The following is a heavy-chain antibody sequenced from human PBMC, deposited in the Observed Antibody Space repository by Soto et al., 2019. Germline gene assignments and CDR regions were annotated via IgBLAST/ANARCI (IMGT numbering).Heavy chain of an antibody. J-gene: IGHJ4*02. CDR1: GFTFDDNA. Sequence: GGSLRLSCAVSGFTFDDNAMHWVRQAPEKGLEWVSGINWKSDIGYADSAKGRFTISRDNAENSLYLQMNSLRAEDTALYYCAISQDRGGRTTFIYWGQGTQVTVSS. D-gene: IGHD3-16*01. CDR2: INWKSDI. CDR3: AISQDRGGRTTFIY. V-gene: IGHV3-9*01.